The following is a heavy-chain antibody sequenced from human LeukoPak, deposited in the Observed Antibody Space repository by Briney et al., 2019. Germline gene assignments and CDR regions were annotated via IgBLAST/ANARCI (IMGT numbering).Heavy chain of an antibody. Sequence: GGSLRLSCAASGFTVSRNYMSWVRQAPGKGLEWVSVIYSGGSTYYADSVKGRFTISRDNSKNTLYLQMNSLRAEDTAVYYCASSPKVGAAPDWFDPWGQGTLVTVSS. CDR1: GFTVSRNY. CDR3: ASSPKVGAAPDWFDP. V-gene: IGHV3-53*01. CDR2: IYSGGST. J-gene: IGHJ5*02. D-gene: IGHD1-26*01.